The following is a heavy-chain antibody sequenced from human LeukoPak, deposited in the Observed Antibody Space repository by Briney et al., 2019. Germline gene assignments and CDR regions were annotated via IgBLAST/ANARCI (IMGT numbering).Heavy chain of an antibody. CDR1: GGSISSYY. CDR2: IYYSGST. Sequence: SETLSLTCTVSGGSISSYYWSWIRQPPGKGLEWIGYIYYSGSTNYNPSLKSRVTISVDTSKNQFSLKLSSVTAADTAVYYCARHIAVAGNDAFDIWGQGTMVTVSS. CDR3: ARHIAVAGNDAFDI. D-gene: IGHD6-19*01. V-gene: IGHV4-59*08. J-gene: IGHJ3*02.